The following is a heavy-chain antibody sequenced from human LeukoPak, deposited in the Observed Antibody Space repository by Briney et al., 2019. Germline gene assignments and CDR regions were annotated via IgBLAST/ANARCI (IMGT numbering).Heavy chain of an antibody. Sequence: ASVKVSCKASGYTFTSYDINWVRQATGQGLEWMGWMNPNSGNTGYALKFQGRVTMTRNTSISTAYMELSSLRSEDTAVYYCARILRFFRTLDVWGKGTTVTVSS. CDR1: GYTFTSYD. D-gene: IGHD3-3*01. J-gene: IGHJ6*04. CDR3: ARILRFFRTLDV. V-gene: IGHV1-8*01. CDR2: MNPNSGNT.